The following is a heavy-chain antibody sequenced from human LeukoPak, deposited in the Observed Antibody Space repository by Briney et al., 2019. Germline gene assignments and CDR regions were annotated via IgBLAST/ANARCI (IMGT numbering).Heavy chain of an antibody. D-gene: IGHD3-3*01. V-gene: IGHV1-46*01. J-gene: IGHJ6*02. CDR1: GYTFTSCY. CDR2: INPSGGST. CDR3: ARDLGPESYYDFWSGYYYYYGMDV. Sequence: ASVKVSCKASGYTFTSCYMHWVRQAPGQGLEWMGIINPSGGSTSYAQKFQGRVTMTRDTSTSTVYMELSSLRSEDTAVYYCARDLGPESYYDFWSGYYYYYGMDVWGQGTTVTVSS.